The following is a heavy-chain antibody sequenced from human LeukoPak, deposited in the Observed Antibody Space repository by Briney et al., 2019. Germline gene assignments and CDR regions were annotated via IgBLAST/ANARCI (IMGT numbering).Heavy chain of an antibody. Sequence: ASVKVSCKASGYTFTSYGISWVRQAPGQGLEWMGWISAYNGNTNYAQKLQGRVTMTTDTSTSTTYMELRSLRSDDTAVYYCARANVLLWFGEFDYWGQGTLVTVSS. CDR2: ISAYNGNT. D-gene: IGHD3-10*01. V-gene: IGHV1-18*04. CDR3: ARANVLLWFGEFDY. J-gene: IGHJ4*02. CDR1: GYTFTSYG.